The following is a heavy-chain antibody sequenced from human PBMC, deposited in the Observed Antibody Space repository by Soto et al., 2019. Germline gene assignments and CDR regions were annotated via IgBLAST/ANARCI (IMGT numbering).Heavy chain of an antibody. CDR3: ARDGRRAAAGTFYYYGMDV. V-gene: IGHV3-21*01. D-gene: IGHD6-13*01. CDR2: ISSSSSYI. Sequence: PGGSLRLSCAASGFTFSRYSMNWVRQAPGKGLEWVSSISSSSSYIYYADSVKGRFTISRDNAKNSLYLQMNSLRAEDTAVYYCARDGRRAAAGTFYYYGMDVWGQGTTVTVSS. CDR1: GFTFSRYS. J-gene: IGHJ6*02.